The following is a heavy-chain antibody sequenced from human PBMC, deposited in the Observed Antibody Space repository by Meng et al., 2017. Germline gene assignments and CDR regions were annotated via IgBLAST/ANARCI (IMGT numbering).Heavy chain of an antibody. CDR3: ARVRIVGATRWNDAFDI. V-gene: IGHV3-20*04. D-gene: IGHD1-26*01. J-gene: IGHJ3*02. Sequence: GESLKISCAASGFTFDDYGMSWVRQAPGKGLEWVSGINWNGGSTGYADSVKGRFTISRGNAKNSLYLQMNSLRAEDTALYYCARVRIVGATRWNDAFDIWGQGTMVTVSS. CDR1: GFTFDDYG. CDR2: INWNGGST.